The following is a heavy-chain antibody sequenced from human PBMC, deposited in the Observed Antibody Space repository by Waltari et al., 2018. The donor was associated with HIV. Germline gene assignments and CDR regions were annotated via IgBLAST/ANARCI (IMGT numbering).Heavy chain of an antibody. V-gene: IGHV3-33*01. J-gene: IGHJ4*02. D-gene: IGHD6-19*01. CDR3: VRVLGLYRSGWYYFDH. CDR1: GFTFSNYA. Sequence: QVQLVESGGGVVQPGKSLRLSCAASGFTFSNYAMHWVRQGPGKGLEWVAVIWYDGSNKYYADSMKGRFTISRDNSKNTLYLDMKNLRAEDTALYYCVRVLGLYRSGWYYFDHWGRGTLVTVSS. CDR2: IWYDGSNK.